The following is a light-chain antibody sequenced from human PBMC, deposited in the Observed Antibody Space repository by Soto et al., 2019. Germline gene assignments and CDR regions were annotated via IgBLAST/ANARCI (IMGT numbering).Light chain of an antibody. CDR3: QQYNNRPPMA. CDR1: QSVSSN. J-gene: IGKJ1*01. Sequence: EIVMTQAPATLYVSPEERATHSCRARQSVSSNLAWYQQKPGQAPRLLIYGASTRATGIRARFSDSGSGTEFALTISRLQSEDYAVYYLQQYNNRPPMAFGHGTKVEIK. V-gene: IGKV3-15*01. CDR2: GAS.